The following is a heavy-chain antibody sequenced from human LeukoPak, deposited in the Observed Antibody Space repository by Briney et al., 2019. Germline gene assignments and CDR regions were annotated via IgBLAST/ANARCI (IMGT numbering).Heavy chain of an antibody. CDR1: GDSVSSNSAA. D-gene: IGHD1-26*01. CDR3: ARDPIVGATITESYYYYYGMDV. Sequence: SQTLSLTCAISGDSVSSNSAAWNWIRQSPSRGLEWLGRTYYRSKWYNDYAVSVKSRITINPDTSKNQFSLQLNSVTPEDTAVYYCARDPIVGATITESYYYYYGMDVWGQGTTVTVSS. CDR2: TYYRSKWYN. J-gene: IGHJ6*02. V-gene: IGHV6-1*01.